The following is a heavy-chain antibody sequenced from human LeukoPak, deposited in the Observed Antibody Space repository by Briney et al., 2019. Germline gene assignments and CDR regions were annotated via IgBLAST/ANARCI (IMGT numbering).Heavy chain of an antibody. J-gene: IGHJ4*02. CDR1: GGTFSSYA. CDR3: AREPRGYYGSGGYYNVYFGFDY. Sequence: SVKVSCKASGGTFSSYAISWVRQAPGQGLEWMGRIIPIFGTANYAQKFQGRVTITTDESTSTAYMELSSLRSEDTAVYYCAREPRGYYGSGGYYNVYFGFDYWGQGTLVTVSS. V-gene: IGHV1-69*05. D-gene: IGHD3-10*01. CDR2: IIPIFGTA.